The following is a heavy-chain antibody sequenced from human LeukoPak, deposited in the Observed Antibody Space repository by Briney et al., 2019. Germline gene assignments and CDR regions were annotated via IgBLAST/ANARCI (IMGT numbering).Heavy chain of an antibody. CDR3: AXXXXLRRFLEWSKNWFDP. D-gene: IGHD3-3*01. Sequence: GASVKVSCKASGYTFTGYYMHWVRQAPGQGLEWMGWINPNSGGTNYAQKFQGRVTMTRDTSISTAYMELSRLRSDDTAVYYCAXXXXLRRFLEWSKNWFDPWGQGTLVTVSS. V-gene: IGHV1-2*02. CDR1: GYTFTGYY. J-gene: IGHJ5*02. CDR2: INPNSGGT.